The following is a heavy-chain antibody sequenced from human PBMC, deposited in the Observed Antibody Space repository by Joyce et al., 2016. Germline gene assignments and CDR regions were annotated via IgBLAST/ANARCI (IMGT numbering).Heavy chain of an antibody. D-gene: IGHD3-10*01. CDR1: GGSVSSGGYS. J-gene: IGHJ6*02. CDR3: ARAYGSGSYSYYYGMDV. CDR2: IYHSEST. V-gene: IGHV4-30-2*01. Sequence: QMQLQESGPGLVKPSQTLSLTCAVSGGSVSSGGYSWTWIRQPPGKGVEWIGHIYHSESTYYNPSLQSRVTMAVDRSKNQFSLKLRSVTAADTAVYYCARAYGSGSYSYYYGMDVWGQGTTVTVSS.